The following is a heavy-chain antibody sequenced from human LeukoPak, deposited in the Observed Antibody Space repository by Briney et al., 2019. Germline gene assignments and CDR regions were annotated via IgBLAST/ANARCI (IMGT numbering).Heavy chain of an antibody. CDR2: IYISGNT. J-gene: IGHJ4*02. D-gene: IGHD3-22*01. Sequence: PSETLSLTCTVSGVSIRSYYWSWIRQPAGGGLEWVGRIYISGNTNYNPSLKSRVTMSLDTSKNQFSLNLNSVTAADTAVYYCARTMSFSTQYYFDYWGRGTLVTVSS. CDR1: GVSIRSYY. V-gene: IGHV4-4*07. CDR3: ARTMSFSTQYYFDY.